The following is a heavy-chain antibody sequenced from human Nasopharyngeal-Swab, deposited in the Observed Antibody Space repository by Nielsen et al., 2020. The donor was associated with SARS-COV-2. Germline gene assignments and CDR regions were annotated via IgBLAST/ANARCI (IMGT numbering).Heavy chain of an antibody. Sequence: GGSLRLSCAASGFTFSRYGMHWVRQAPGKGLEWVAFISFDGTDKYYADSVKGRLTISRDNSKNTLSLQMNSLKFEDTAVYYCAKDEDSSPSQRGYWGQGTPVTVSS. CDR2: ISFDGTDK. CDR3: AKDEDSSPSQRGY. D-gene: IGHD6-6*01. CDR1: GFTFSRYG. V-gene: IGHV3-30*18. J-gene: IGHJ4*02.